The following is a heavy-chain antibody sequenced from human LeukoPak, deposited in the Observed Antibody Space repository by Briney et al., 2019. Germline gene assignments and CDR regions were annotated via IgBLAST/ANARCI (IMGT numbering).Heavy chain of an antibody. CDR1: GGSISNYY. J-gene: IGHJ4*02. V-gene: IGHV4-59*08. CDR2: IYYSGST. Sequence: SETLSLTCTVSGGSISNYYWSWIRQPPGKGLEWIGYIYYSGSTNYNPSLKSRVTISVDTSKNQFSLKLTSVTAADTAVYYCARHGGYHSPIDYWGQGTLVTVSS. D-gene: IGHD3-22*01. CDR3: ARHGGYHSPIDY.